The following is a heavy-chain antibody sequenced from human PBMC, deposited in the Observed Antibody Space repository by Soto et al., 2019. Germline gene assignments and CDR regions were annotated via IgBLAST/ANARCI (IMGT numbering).Heavy chain of an antibody. CDR3: AIHDVLNDY. J-gene: IGHJ4*02. V-gene: IGHV1-3*01. Sequence: QVQLVQSGAEVKKPGASVKVSCKASGYTFTSYAMHWVRQAPGQRLEWMGWINAGNGNTKYSQKLQGRVTITRDTSASTAYMELSSLRSEDTAVYYCAIHDVLNDYWGQGPLVTVSS. D-gene: IGHD3-16*01. CDR2: INAGNGNT. CDR1: GYTFTSYA.